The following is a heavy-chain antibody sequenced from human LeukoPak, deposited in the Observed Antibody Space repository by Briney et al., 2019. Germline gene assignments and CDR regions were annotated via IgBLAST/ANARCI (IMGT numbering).Heavy chain of an antibody. V-gene: IGHV3-23*01. CDR2: ISGSGGST. Sequence: GGSLRLSCAASGFTFSSYAMSWVRQAPGKGLEWVSAISGSGGSTYYADSVKGRFTISRDNSKNTLYLQMNSLRAEDTAVYYCARDYSDSSGYSPFQHWGQGTLVTVSS. J-gene: IGHJ1*01. D-gene: IGHD3-22*01. CDR1: GFTFSSYA. CDR3: ARDYSDSSGYSPFQH.